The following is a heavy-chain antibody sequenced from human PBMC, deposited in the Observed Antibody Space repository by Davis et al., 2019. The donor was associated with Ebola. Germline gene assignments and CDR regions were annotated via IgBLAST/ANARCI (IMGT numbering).Heavy chain of an antibody. CDR2: IIPIFGTA. CDR1: GGTFSSYA. J-gene: IGHJ4*02. Sequence: AASVKVSCKASGGTFSSYAISWVRQAPGQGLEWMGGIIPIFGTANYAQKFQGRVTITADKSTSTAYMELSSLRSEDTAVYYCARGPNSHRGDYWGQGTLVTVSS. CDR3: ARGPNSHRGDY. V-gene: IGHV1-69*06. D-gene: IGHD4-23*01.